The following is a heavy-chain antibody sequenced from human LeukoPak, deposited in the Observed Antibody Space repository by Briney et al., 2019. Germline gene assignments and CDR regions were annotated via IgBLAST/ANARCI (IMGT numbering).Heavy chain of an antibody. J-gene: IGHJ3*02. CDR3: ARQVSGALDI. CDR1: GFTFSSYS. V-gene: IGHV3-21*04. CDR2: ISSSSSYI. Sequence: GGSLRLSCAASGFTFSSYSMNWVRQAPGKGLEWVSSISSSSSYIYYADSVKGRFTISRDNSKNTLYLQMNNLRADDSAVYYCARQVSGALDIWGQGALVTVSS.